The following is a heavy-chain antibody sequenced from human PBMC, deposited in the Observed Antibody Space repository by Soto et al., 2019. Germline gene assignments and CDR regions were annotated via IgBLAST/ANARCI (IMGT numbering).Heavy chain of an antibody. CDR3: ARDNSLRYDYVCGSYRYTYFDY. Sequence: QVQLVQSGAEVKKPGSSVKVSCKASGGTFSSYAISWVRQAPGQGLEWMGGIIPIFGTANYAQKFQGRVTITADDSTSTAYMELSSLRSDDTAVYYCARDNSLRYDYVCGSYRYTYFDYWGQGTLVTVSS. J-gene: IGHJ4*02. CDR1: GGTFSSYA. D-gene: IGHD3-16*02. V-gene: IGHV1-69*01. CDR2: IIPIFGTA.